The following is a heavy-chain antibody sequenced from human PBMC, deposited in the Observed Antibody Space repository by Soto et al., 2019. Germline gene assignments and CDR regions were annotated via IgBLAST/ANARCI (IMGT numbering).Heavy chain of an antibody. J-gene: IGHJ5*02. CDR1: GGSISSYY. Sequence: QVQLQESGPGLVKPSETLSLTCTVSGGSISSYYWSWIRQPPGKGLEWIGYIYYSGSTNYNPSLKSRVTISVDTSKNQFSLKLSSVTAADTAVYYCARVHSGWAVAGTGELVWSENWFDPWGQGTLVTVSS. CDR2: IYYSGST. D-gene: IGHD6-19*01. CDR3: ARVHSGWAVAGTGELVWSENWFDP. V-gene: IGHV4-59*01.